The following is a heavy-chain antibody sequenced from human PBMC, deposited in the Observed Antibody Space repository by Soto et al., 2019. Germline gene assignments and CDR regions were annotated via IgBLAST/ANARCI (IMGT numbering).Heavy chain of an antibody. CDR3: GRGGHVVVVTAAFVS. D-gene: IGHD2-21*02. V-gene: IGHV1-46*01. Sequence: QVQLMQSGAEVKKPGASVKVSCKASGNTFTNYYIHWVRQAPGQGLEWMGTINPSGGHTTYAQKFLARVTMTRDKSRSTIYMELTSLRSEDTAVYYCGRGGHVVVVTAAFVSWGQGTLVTVSS. CDR2: INPSGGHT. J-gene: IGHJ4*02. CDR1: GNTFTNYY.